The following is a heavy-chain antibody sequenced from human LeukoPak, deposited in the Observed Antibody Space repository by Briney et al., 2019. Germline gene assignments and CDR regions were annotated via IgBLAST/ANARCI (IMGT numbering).Heavy chain of an antibody. D-gene: IGHD2-21*01. CDR2: IRSTGSST. V-gene: IGHV3-11*01. CDR1: GFTFRDYY. CDR3: ARAPVTSCRGAFCYPFDL. Sequence: GGSLRLSCTASGFTFRDYYVTWIRQAPGKGLEWVSYIRSTGSSTAYADSVKGRFAISWDNAKNSLYLQMNGLRVEDAALYYCARAPVTSCRGAFCYPFDLWGQGVLVTVSS. J-gene: IGHJ4*02.